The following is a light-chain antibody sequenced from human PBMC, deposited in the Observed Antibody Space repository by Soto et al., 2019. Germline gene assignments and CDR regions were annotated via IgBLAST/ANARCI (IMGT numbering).Light chain of an antibody. CDR2: KAS. V-gene: IGKV1-5*03. J-gene: IGKJ5*01. Sequence: DIQMTQSPSTLSASVGDRVTITCRASQSISGWLAWYQQKPGKVPKLLIYKASSLESGVPSRFSGSGSGTDFPLPISSLQPDDFATYYCQQFNSYSPITFGQGPRLEIK. CDR1: QSISGW. CDR3: QQFNSYSPIT.